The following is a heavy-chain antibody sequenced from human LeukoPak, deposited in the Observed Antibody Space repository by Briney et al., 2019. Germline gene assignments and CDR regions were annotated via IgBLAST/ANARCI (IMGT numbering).Heavy chain of an antibody. CDR3: ARFGLKRRPDAFDI. Sequence: PSQTLSLTCAVSGGSISSGGYSWSWIRQPPGKGLEWIGYIYHSGSTYYNPSLKSRVTISVDRSKNQFSLKLSSVTAADTAVYYFARFGLKRRPDAFDIWGQGTMVTVCS. CDR1: GGSISSGGYS. V-gene: IGHV4-30-2*01. D-gene: IGHD3-10*01. CDR2: IYHSGST. J-gene: IGHJ3*02.